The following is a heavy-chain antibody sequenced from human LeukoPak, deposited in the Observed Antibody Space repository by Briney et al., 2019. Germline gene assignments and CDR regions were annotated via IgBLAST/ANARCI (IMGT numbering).Heavy chain of an antibody. CDR1: GFTFSSYS. J-gene: IGHJ5*02. D-gene: IGHD6-6*01. Sequence: GGSLRLSCAASGFTFSSYSMSWVRQAPGKGLEWVSSISSSSSYIYYADSVKGRFTISRDNAKNSLYLQMNSLRAEDTAVYYCARLIRGVAAPINWFGPWGQGTLVTVSS. CDR3: ARLIRGVAAPINWFGP. CDR2: ISSSSSYI. V-gene: IGHV3-21*01.